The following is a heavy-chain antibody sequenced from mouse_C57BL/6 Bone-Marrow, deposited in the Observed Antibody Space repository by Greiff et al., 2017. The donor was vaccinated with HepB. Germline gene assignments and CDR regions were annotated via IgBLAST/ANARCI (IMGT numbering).Heavy chain of an antibody. Sequence: VQRVESGPELVKPGASVKISCKASGYTFTDYYINWVKQRPGQGLEWIGWIFPGSGSTYYNEKFKGKATLTVDKSSSTAYMLLSSLTSEDSAVYFCAKIYYGNYGFAYWGQGTLVTVSA. CDR2: IFPGSGST. J-gene: IGHJ3*01. CDR3: AKIYYGNYGFAY. D-gene: IGHD2-1*01. CDR1: GYTFTDYY. V-gene: IGHV1-75*01.